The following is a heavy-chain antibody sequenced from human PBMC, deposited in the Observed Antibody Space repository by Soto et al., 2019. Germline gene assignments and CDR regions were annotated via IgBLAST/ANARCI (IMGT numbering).Heavy chain of an antibody. CDR1: GDSNSTYY. J-gene: IGHJ4*02. CDR2: ITHSGNT. Sequence: PSETLSLTCTIAGDSNSTYYWSWIRQPPGKGLEWIGYITHSGNTNYNPSLKSRVTISIDTSKRQFSLKVTSVTAADTAVYYCACLRVYRRSPIDYWGQGTQVTVSS. D-gene: IGHD2-15*01. CDR3: ACLRVYRRSPIDY. V-gene: IGHV4-59*01.